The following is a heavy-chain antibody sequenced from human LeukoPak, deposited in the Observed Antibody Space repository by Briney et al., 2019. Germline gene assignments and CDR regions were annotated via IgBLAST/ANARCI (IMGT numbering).Heavy chain of an antibody. J-gene: IGHJ5*02. D-gene: IGHD3-10*01. CDR1: GGSISSGSYY. CDR3: ARGLFPYMVRGVKSAWFDP. Sequence: SETLSLTCTVSGGSISSGSYYWSWIRQPAGKGLEWIGRIYTSGSTNYNPSLKSRATISVDTSKNQFSLKLSSVTAADTAVYYCARGLFPYMVRGVKSAWFDPWGQGTLVTVSS. V-gene: IGHV4-61*02. CDR2: IYTSGST.